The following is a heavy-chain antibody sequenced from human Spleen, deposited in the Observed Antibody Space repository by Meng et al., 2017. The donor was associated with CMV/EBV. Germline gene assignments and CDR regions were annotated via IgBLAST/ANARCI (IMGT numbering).Heavy chain of an antibody. Sequence: ASVKVSCKASGCSFTRYDINWVRQAPGQGLEWVGGFDPDEGKTIYAEKFQGRVTMTEDTSTDTAYMELSSLNSEDTAVYYCATVSQGTVAKNPEAYYYYAMDVWGQGTTVTVSS. CDR3: ATVSQGTVAKNPEAYYYYAMDV. D-gene: IGHD1-14*01. CDR1: GCSFTRYD. CDR2: FDPDEGKT. V-gene: IGHV1-24*01. J-gene: IGHJ6*02.